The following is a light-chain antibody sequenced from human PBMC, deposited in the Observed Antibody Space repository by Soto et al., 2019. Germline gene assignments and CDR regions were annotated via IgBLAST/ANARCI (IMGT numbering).Light chain of an antibody. J-gene: IGKJ2*01. CDR3: QQSNNWPYT. CDR1: QSVSDN. V-gene: IGKV3-15*01. CDR2: GAS. Sequence: EIVMTQSPATLSVSPGERVTLSCRASQSVSDNLVWYQQKPGQAPRLLIYGASTRATTIPARFSGSGSGTEFTLTISSLQSEDFAVYYCQQSNNWPYTFGQGTKLDIK.